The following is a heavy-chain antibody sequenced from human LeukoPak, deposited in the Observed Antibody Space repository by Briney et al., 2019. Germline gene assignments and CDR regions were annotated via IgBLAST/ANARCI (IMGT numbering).Heavy chain of an antibody. Sequence: SYTLSLTCTVSGGSMTGYYWALIQQPPGKRLEWIGYVHSSGGTKYSPSLKSPVTVSIDMHKNQFSLYLRSVTAADSAAYYCTKLSDCGADCYDRPHWFDPWGQGSLVTVSS. D-gene: IGHD2-21*02. J-gene: IGHJ5*02. CDR3: TKLSDCGADCYDRPHWFDP. CDR1: GGSMTGYY. V-gene: IGHV4-59*08. CDR2: VHSSGGT.